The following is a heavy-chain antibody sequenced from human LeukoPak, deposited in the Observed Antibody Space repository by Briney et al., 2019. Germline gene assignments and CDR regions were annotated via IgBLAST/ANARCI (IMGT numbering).Heavy chain of an antibody. CDR3: AREAEDIVVVPAATYYYYYYMDV. CDR2: IYTSGST. Sequence: SETLSLTCTVSGGSISNYFWSWIRQPAGKRLEWIGRIYTSGSTNYNPSLKSRFTISVDTAKNQLSLKLSSVTAADTAVYYCAREAEDIVVVPAATYYYYYYMDVWGKGTTVTVSS. V-gene: IGHV4-4*07. D-gene: IGHD2-2*01. CDR1: GGSISNYF. J-gene: IGHJ6*03.